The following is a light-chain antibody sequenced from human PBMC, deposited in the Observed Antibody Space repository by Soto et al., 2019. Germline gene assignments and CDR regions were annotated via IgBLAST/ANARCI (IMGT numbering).Light chain of an antibody. CDR2: DAS. CDR1: QTISSW. Sequence: DIQMTQSPSTLSGSVGDGVTITCRASQTISSWLAWYQQKPGKAPKLLIYDASSLESGVPSRFSGSGSGTEFTLTISSPQPDDFATYYCQQYNSYSWTFGQGTKVDIK. V-gene: IGKV1-5*01. CDR3: QQYNSYSWT. J-gene: IGKJ1*01.